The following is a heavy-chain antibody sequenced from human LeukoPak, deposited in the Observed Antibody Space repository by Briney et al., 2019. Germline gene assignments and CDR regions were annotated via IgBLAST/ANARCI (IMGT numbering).Heavy chain of an antibody. D-gene: IGHD4-17*01. CDR2: IRGGGDTK. Sequence: GGSLRLSCTDSGFTFSNYAMTWVRQAPGKGLEWVASIRGGGDTKYYADSVKGRFTISRDNSKNTLFLQMNSLRGEDTAVYYCSGDPNGDYVGAFDMWGPGTMVTVSS. CDR1: GFTFSNYA. V-gene: IGHV3-23*01. CDR3: SGDPNGDYVGAFDM. J-gene: IGHJ3*02.